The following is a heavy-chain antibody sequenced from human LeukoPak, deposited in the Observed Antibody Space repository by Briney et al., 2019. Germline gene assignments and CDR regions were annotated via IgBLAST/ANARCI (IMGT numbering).Heavy chain of an antibody. CDR3: ARLASSSWPLYYYYGMGV. Sequence: GASVKVSCKASGYTFTSYDINWVRQATGQVLEWMGWMNPNSANTGYAQKFQGRVTMTRNTSISTAYMELSSLRSEDTAVYYCARLASSSWPLYYYYGMGVWGQGTTVTVSS. J-gene: IGHJ6*02. V-gene: IGHV1-8*01. D-gene: IGHD6-13*01. CDR1: GYTFTSYD. CDR2: MNPNSANT.